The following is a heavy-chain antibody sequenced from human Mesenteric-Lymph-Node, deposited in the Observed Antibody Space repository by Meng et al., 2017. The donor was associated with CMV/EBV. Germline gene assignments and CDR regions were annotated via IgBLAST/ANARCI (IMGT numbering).Heavy chain of an antibody. Sequence: VKVSCKASGYTFTSYDITWVRQASGQGLEWLGWMNPNSGNTGYAQKFQGRVTMTSDTSTETAYMELSSLTSEDTAMYYCAREHAGYDDYWGQGTLVTVSS. D-gene: IGHD5-12*01. CDR2: MNPNSGNT. J-gene: IGHJ4*02. CDR3: AREHAGYDDY. V-gene: IGHV1-8*01. CDR1: GYTFTSYD.